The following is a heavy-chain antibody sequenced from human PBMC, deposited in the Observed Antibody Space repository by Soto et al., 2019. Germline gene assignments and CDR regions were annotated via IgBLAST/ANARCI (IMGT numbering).Heavy chain of an antibody. D-gene: IGHD1-26*01. J-gene: IGHJ4*02. V-gene: IGHV3-15*01. Sequence: EVPLVESGGDLVKPGGSLRLSCAVAGFTFSDAWMTWVRQAPGKGLEWVGRIKRKIDGETTDYAAPVKGRFTISRDDSKSTLYLQMSSLKTEDTAVYYCTIGVGLSETDYWGQGTLVTVSS. CDR3: TIGVGLSETDY. CDR1: GFTFSDAW. CDR2: IKRKIDGETT.